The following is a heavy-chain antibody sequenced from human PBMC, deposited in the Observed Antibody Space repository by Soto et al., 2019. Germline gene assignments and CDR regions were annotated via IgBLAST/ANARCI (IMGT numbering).Heavy chain of an antibody. D-gene: IGHD6-19*01. V-gene: IGHV3-7*01. CDR3: ARDQGQWLVLYYYYYMDV. J-gene: IGHJ6*03. CDR1: GFTFSSYW. Sequence: GGSLRLSCAASGFTFSSYWMSWVRQAPGKGLEWVANIKQDGSEKDFVDSVKGRFTISRGNAKNSLYLQMNSLRAEDTAVYYCARDQGQWLVLYYYYYMDVWGKGTTVTVSS. CDR2: IKQDGSEK.